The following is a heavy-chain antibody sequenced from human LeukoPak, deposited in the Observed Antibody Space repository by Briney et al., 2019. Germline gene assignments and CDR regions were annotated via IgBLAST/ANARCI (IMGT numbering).Heavy chain of an antibody. V-gene: IGHV4-61*02. Sequence: SETLPLTCTVSGGSISSGSYYWSWIRQPAGKGLEWIGRIYTSGSTNYNPSLKSRVTISVDTSKNQFSLKLSSVTAADTAVYYCARARVQLWSSDAFDIWGQGTMVTVSS. CDR2: IYTSGST. CDR1: GGSISSGSYY. D-gene: IGHD5-18*01. J-gene: IGHJ3*02. CDR3: ARARVQLWSSDAFDI.